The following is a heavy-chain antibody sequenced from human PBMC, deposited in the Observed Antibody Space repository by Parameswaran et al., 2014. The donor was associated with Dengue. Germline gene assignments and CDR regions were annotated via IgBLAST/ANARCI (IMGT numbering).Heavy chain of an antibody. D-gene: IGHD1-1*01. V-gene: IGHV3-11*01. Sequence: RWIRQPPGKGLEWVSYISSSGSTIYYADSVKGRFTISRDNAKNSLYLQMNSLRAEDTAVYYCARPVQGEALDYWGQGTLVTVSS. CDR3: ARPVQGEALDY. J-gene: IGHJ4*02. CDR2: ISSSGSTI.